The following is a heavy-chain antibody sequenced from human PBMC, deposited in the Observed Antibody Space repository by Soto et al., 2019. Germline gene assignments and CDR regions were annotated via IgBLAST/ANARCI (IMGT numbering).Heavy chain of an antibody. D-gene: IGHD3-22*01. Sequence: QITLKESGPTLVKPTQTLTLTCTFSGFSLSTSGVGVGWIRQPPGKALVWLALIYWDDDKRYSPSLKSRLTIPKDTSKNQVVLTMTNMDPVDTATYYCAHLENYYDSSGLTVWFDPWGQGTLVTVSS. CDR3: AHLENYYDSSGLTVWFDP. V-gene: IGHV2-5*02. CDR2: IYWDDDK. CDR1: GFSLSTSGVG. J-gene: IGHJ5*02.